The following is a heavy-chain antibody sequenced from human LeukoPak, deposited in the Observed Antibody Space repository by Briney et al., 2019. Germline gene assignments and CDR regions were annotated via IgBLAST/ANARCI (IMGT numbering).Heavy chain of an antibody. CDR3: AKYLWFGELLDSYYYGMDV. CDR2: ISYDGSNK. Sequence: GGSLRLSCAASGFTVSSNYMSWVRQAPGKGLEWVAVISYDGSNKYYADSVKGRFTISRDNSENTLYLQMNSLRAEDTAVYYCAKYLWFGELLDSYYYGMDVWGQGTTVTVSS. V-gene: IGHV3-30*18. J-gene: IGHJ6*02. CDR1: GFTVSSNY. D-gene: IGHD3-10*01.